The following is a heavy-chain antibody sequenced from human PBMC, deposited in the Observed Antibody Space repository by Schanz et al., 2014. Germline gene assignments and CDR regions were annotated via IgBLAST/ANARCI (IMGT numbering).Heavy chain of an antibody. Sequence: QVQLQESGPRLVKPSETLSLICTVSGASITSSGFYWAWIRQPPGKGLEWIGSIYYHEGTPLYTRPRKGTATISADTSKNHFSLKLPSVAAADTAVYYCARQGTTRFQYYVDVWGEGTAVFVS. D-gene: IGHD1-1*01. CDR1: GASITSSGFY. CDR2: IYYHEGTP. V-gene: IGHV4-39*01. J-gene: IGHJ6*03. CDR3: ARQGTTRFQYYVDV.